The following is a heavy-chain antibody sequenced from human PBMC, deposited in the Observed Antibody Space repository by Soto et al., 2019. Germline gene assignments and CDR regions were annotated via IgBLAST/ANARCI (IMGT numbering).Heavy chain of an antibody. D-gene: IGHD5-12*01. Sequence: QVQLVQSGAEVKKPGASVKVSCKASGYTFTIYGITWVRQAPGQGLEWVGWISGYDGKTNYAQKYQDRVTMTTDTSTTTAYMEQRSLRSDDTAVYYCARGLPSDYWGQGTLVTVSS. CDR2: ISGYDGKT. V-gene: IGHV1-18*01. CDR3: ARGLPSDY. CDR1: GYTFTIYG. J-gene: IGHJ4*02.